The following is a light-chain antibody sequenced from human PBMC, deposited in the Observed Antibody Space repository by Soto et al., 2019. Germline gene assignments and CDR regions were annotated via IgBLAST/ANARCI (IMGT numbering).Light chain of an antibody. CDR3: CSYTPAYTVV. CDR2: GVT. CDR1: SSDVGVHNF. J-gene: IGLJ7*01. V-gene: IGLV2-14*01. Sequence: QSALTQPASVSGSPGQSISISCTGSSSDVGVHNFVYWYQHHPGTAPKVLIYGVTNRPSGVSNRFSGSKSGNTASLTIAGLQAEDESDYYCCSYTPAYTVVFGGGTQLTVL.